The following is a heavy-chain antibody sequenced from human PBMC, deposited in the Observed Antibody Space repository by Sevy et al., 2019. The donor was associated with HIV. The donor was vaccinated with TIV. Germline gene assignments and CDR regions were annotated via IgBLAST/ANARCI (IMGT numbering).Heavy chain of an antibody. J-gene: IGHJ4*02. CDR2: IYYNGNN. CDR1: GGSITSLY. D-gene: IGHD3-10*01. V-gene: IGHV4-59*08. Sequence: AETLSLTCTVSGGSITSLYLGWVRQPPGKGLEWISNIYYNGNNNYNPLLKSRVHISLETSQNQFALRLSSATAAETAIYYCAGENARGRGYSWGQGTLVTVSS. CDR3: AGENARGRGYS.